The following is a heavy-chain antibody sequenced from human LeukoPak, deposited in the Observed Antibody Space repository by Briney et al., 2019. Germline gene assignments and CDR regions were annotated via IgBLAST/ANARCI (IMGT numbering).Heavy chain of an antibody. D-gene: IGHD6-19*01. Sequence: GGSLRLSCAASGFTFSSYWMHWVRQAPGKGPVWVSHINGDGSVTGYADSVKGRFTISRDNARNTLYVQMNSLRAEDTAVYYCAIRIAVPGGFDNWGQGTLVTVAS. CDR3: AIRIAVPGGFDN. V-gene: IGHV3-74*01. CDR2: INGDGSVT. J-gene: IGHJ4*02. CDR1: GFTFSSYW.